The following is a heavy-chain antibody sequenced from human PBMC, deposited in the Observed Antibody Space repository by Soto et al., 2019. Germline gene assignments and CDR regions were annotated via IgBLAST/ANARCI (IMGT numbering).Heavy chain of an antibody. CDR1: GGSISSGGYY. J-gene: IGHJ5*02. D-gene: IGHD3-22*01. CDR2: IYYSGST. CDR3: ARAGGYCDSSGYSDGYNWFDP. V-gene: IGHV4-31*03. Sequence: QVQLQESGPGLVKPSQTLSLTCTVSGGSISSGGYYWSWIRQHPGKGLEWIGYIYYSGSTYYNPSLKSRVTISVDTSKNQFSLKLSSVTAADTAVYYCARAGGYCDSSGYSDGYNWFDPWGQGTLVTVSS.